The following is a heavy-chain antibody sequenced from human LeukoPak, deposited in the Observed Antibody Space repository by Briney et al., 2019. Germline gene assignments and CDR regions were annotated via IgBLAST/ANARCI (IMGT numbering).Heavy chain of an antibody. CDR1: GFTFSSYW. V-gene: IGHV3-7*01. CDR2: IKKDGREK. J-gene: IGHJ5*02. Sequence: GGSLRLSCTASGFTFSSYWMSWVRQSPGKGLEWVGNIKKDGREKKYVDSVKCRFTISRDKAKNSLYLQMNSLRAEDTALYYCAREGGSDWYSGWFDPWGQGTLVTVSS. CDR3: AREGGSDWYSGWFDP. D-gene: IGHD6-19*01.